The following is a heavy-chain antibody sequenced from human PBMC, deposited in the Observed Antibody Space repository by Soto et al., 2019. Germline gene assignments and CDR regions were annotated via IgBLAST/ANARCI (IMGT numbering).Heavy chain of an antibody. V-gene: IGHV4-31*03. J-gene: IGHJ4*02. CDR3: ARENYYDSSGYPLPFDY. D-gene: IGHD3-22*01. CDR2: IYYSGST. Sequence: QVQLQESGPGLVKPSQTLSLTCTVSGGSISSGGYYWSWIRQHPGKGLEWIGYIYYSGSTYYNPSLKSRVTISVDTSKNQFSLKLSSVTAADTAVYYCARENYYDSSGYPLPFDYWGQGTLVTVSS. CDR1: GGSISSGGYY.